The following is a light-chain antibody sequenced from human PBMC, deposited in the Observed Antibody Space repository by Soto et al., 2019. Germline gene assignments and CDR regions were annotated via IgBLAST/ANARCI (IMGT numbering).Light chain of an antibody. CDR2: EVT. CDR1: SSDVGYFEY. Sequence: QSALTQPASVSGSPGQSITITCTGSSSDVGYFEYVSWFQQHPDQAPRLIIYEVTNRPSGISNRFSGSKSGATAALTISGLRAEDEADYYCSSFTATSTYVFGTGTKVTVL. V-gene: IGLV2-14*01. CDR3: SSFTATSTYV. J-gene: IGLJ1*01.